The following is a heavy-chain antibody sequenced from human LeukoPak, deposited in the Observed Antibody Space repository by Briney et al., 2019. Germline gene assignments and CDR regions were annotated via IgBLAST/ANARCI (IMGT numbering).Heavy chain of an antibody. CDR3: ARAPIVVVPAAIHPGWFDP. V-gene: IGHV4-59*01. CDR2: IYYSGST. J-gene: IGHJ5*02. D-gene: IGHD2-2*02. Sequence: SETLSLTCTASGGSISSYYWTWIRQPPGKGLEWIGYIYYSGSTNYNPSLKGRVTISVDTSKNQFSLKLSSVAAADTAVYFCARAPIVVVPAAIHPGWFDPWGQGTLVTVSS. CDR1: GGSISSYY.